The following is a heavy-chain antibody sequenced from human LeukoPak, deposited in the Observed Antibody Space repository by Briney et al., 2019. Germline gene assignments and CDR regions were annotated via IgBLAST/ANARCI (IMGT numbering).Heavy chain of an antibody. V-gene: IGHV3-9*01. J-gene: IGHJ4*02. CDR2: ISWNSGSI. Sequence: AGRSLRLSCAASGFTFDDYAMHWVRQAPGKGLEWVSGISWNSGSIGYADSVKGRFTISRDNAKNSLYLQMNSLRAEDTALYYCAKDAVGSGSYYYFDYWGQGTLVTVSS. CDR1: GFTFDDYA. D-gene: IGHD1-26*01. CDR3: AKDAVGSGSYYYFDY.